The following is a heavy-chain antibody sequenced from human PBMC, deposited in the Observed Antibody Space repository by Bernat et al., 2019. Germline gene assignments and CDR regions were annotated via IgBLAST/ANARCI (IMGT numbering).Heavy chain of an antibody. CDR1: GFTFSSYA. CDR3: ARGNDILTGYLVY. CDR2: ISGSGGST. Sequence: EVQLLESGGGLVQPGGSLRLSCAASGFTFSSYAMSWVRQAPGKGLEWVSAISGSGGSTYYADSVKGRFTISRDNSKNTLYLQMNSLRAEDTAVYYCARGNDILTGYLVYWGQGTLVTVSS. D-gene: IGHD3-9*01. J-gene: IGHJ4*02. V-gene: IGHV3-23*01.